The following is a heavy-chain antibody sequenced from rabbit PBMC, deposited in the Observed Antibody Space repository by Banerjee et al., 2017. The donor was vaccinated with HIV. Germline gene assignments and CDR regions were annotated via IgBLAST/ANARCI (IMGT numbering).Heavy chain of an antibody. D-gene: IGHD6-1*01. J-gene: IGHJ4*01. V-gene: IGHV1S40*01. CDR3: ARSQNYYTYDYVGWAYWGL. Sequence: QSLEESGGDLVKPGASLTLTCTASGFSFSSNYWICWVRQAPGKGLEWIACIYTGDGNTYYASWAKGRFTISKTSSTTVTLQMTSLTAADTATYFCARSQNYYTYDYVGWAYWGLWGPGTLVTVS. CDR2: IYTGDGNT. CDR1: GFSFSSNYW.